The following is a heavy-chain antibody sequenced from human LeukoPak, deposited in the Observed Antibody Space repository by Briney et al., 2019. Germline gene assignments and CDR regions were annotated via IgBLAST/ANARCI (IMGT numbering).Heavy chain of an antibody. J-gene: IGHJ4*02. Sequence: GGSLRLSCAASEFSFSSYGMHWVRQAPGKGLEWVAVISYDGSNKYYADSVKGRFTISRDNSKNTLCLQMDSLRAEDTGVYYCAKDLGSYGDGYNTMDSVFDYWGQGTLVTVSS. CDR3: AKDLGSYGDGYNTMDSVFDY. CDR2: ISYDGSNK. D-gene: IGHD5-24*01. CDR1: EFSFSSYG. V-gene: IGHV3-30*18.